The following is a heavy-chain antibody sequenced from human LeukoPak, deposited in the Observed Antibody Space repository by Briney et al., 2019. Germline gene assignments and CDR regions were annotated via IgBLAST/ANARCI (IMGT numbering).Heavy chain of an antibody. CDR3: AREGRWESGYKFGSGTSALDF. D-gene: IGHD3-10*01. V-gene: IGHV1-2*02. J-gene: IGHJ4*02. CDR1: RYIFTGYQ. CDR2: INPKSGDT. Sequence: ASVKVSCKASRYIFTGYQIHWVRQAPGEGLEWMGWINPKSGDTNYAQNFRDRVTVTRGSSVSTVYMELNSLRSDDTALYYCAREGRWESGYKFGSGTSALDFWGQGTLVSVSS.